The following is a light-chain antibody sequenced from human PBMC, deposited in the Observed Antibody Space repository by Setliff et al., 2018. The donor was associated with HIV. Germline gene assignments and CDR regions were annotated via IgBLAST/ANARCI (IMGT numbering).Light chain of an antibody. CDR1: SSDVGGYNY. Sequence: QSALTQPRSVSGSPGQSVTISCTGTSSDVGGYNYVSWFQHHPGKVPKLMIYEVTKRPSGVSNRFSGSKSGNTASLTISGLQAEDEADYYCCSFAGSSTFDVFGTGTKVTVL. CDR3: CSFAGSSTFDV. CDR2: EVT. V-gene: IGLV2-11*01. J-gene: IGLJ1*01.